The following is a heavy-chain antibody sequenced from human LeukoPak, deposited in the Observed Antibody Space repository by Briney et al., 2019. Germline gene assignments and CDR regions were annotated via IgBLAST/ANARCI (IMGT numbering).Heavy chain of an antibody. CDR3: AGAAYNWNDYYYYGMDV. Sequence: SVKVSCKASGGTFSSYTISWVRQAPGQGREWMGRIIPILGIANYAQKFQGRVTITADKSTSTAYMELSSLRSEDTAVYYCAGAAYNWNDYYYYGMDVWGQGTTVTVSS. D-gene: IGHD1-20*01. J-gene: IGHJ6*02. CDR2: IIPILGIA. CDR1: GGTFSSYT. V-gene: IGHV1-69*02.